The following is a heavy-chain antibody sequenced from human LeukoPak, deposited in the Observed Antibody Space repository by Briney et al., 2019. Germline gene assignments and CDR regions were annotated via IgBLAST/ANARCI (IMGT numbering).Heavy chain of an antibody. CDR2: IASDGSST. CDR1: GFTFSSYW. CDR3: ANSFLDLYYYYGMDV. J-gene: IGHJ6*02. V-gene: IGHV3-74*01. Sequence: PGGSLRLSCAASGFTFSSYWMNWVRQAPGKGLVWVSRIASDGSSTTYADSVKGRFTISRDNSKNTLYLQMNSLRAEDTAVYYCANSFLDLYYYYGMDVWGQGTTVTVSS. D-gene: IGHD3/OR15-3a*01.